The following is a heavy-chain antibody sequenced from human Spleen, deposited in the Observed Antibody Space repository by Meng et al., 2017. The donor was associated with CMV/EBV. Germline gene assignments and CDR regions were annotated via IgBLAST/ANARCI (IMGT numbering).Heavy chain of an antibody. CDR1: GYSFTGYY. V-gene: IGHV1-2*02. D-gene: IGHD2-2*01. CDR2: INPHSGDT. CDR3: ARDEGHCRSTSCYFGS. Sequence: ASVKVSCKAFGYSFTGYYIQWVRQAPGQGLEWMGWINPHSGDTNYAQKFRGRVTMTRDTTFSTAYMELSRLRSDDTALYYCARDEGHCRSTSCYFGSWGQGTLVTVSP. J-gene: IGHJ4*02.